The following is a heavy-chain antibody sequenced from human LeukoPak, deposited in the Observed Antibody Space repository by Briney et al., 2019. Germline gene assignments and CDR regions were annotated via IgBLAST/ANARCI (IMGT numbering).Heavy chain of an antibody. Sequence: SVKVSCKASGGTFSSYAISWVRQAPGQGLEWMGGIIPMFGTANYAQKFQGRVTITADKSTSTAYMELSSLRSEDTAVYYCACQVEVGATHRGFYYYMDVWGKGTTVTVSS. D-gene: IGHD1-26*01. CDR1: GGTFSSYA. J-gene: IGHJ6*03. CDR2: IIPMFGTA. V-gene: IGHV1-69*06. CDR3: ACQVEVGATHRGFYYYMDV.